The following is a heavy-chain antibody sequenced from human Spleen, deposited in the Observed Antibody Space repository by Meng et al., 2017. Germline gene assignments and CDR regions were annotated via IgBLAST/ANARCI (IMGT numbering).Heavy chain of an antibody. D-gene: IGHD3-16*02. CDR3: ARAVDGMITFGGVIEPFPGVYFGMDV. CDR1: GGSVSSGSYY. J-gene: IGHJ6*02. V-gene: IGHV4-61*01. Sequence: SETLSLTCTVSGGSVSSGSYYWSWIRQPPGKGLEWIGYIYYSGSTNYNPSLKSRVTISVDTSKNQFSLKLSSVTAADTAVYYCARAVDGMITFGGVIEPFPGVYFGMDVWGQGTTVTGAS. CDR2: IYYSGST.